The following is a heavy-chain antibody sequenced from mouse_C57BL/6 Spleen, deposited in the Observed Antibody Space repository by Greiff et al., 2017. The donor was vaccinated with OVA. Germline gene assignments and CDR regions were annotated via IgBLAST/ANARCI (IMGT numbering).Heavy chain of an antibody. Sequence: VMLVESGAELVRPGTSVKVSCKASGYAFTNYLIEWVKQRPGQGLEWIGVINPGSGGTNYNEKFKGKATLTADKSSSTAYMQLSSLTSEDSAVYFCARYGDYGSSYGYFDVWGTGTTVTVSS. CDR2: INPGSGGT. V-gene: IGHV1-54*01. CDR3: ARYGDYGSSYGYFDV. D-gene: IGHD1-1*01. J-gene: IGHJ1*03. CDR1: GYAFTNYL.